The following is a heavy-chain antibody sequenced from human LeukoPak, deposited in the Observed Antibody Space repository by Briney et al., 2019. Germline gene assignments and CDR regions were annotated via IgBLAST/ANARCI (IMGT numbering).Heavy chain of an antibody. CDR2: IYHSGST. J-gene: IGHJ4*02. CDR3: ARESTMVRGGID. V-gene: IGHV4-30-2*01. CDR1: GGSISSCGYS. Sequence: SETLSLTCAVSGGSISSCGYSWSWIRQPPGKGLEWIGYIYHSGSTYYNPSLKSRVTISVDRSKNQFSLKLSSVTAADTAVYYCARESTMVRGGIDWGQGTLVTVSS. D-gene: IGHD3-10*01.